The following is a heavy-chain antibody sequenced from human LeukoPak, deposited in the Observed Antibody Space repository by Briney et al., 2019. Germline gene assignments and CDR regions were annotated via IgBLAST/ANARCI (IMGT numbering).Heavy chain of an antibody. CDR3: ATDRDNSDWQKLFDS. J-gene: IGHJ4*02. CDR2: INQDATEI. V-gene: IGHV3-7*01. Sequence: GRSLRLSCAASGFTFSTYWMNCYRQAPRKWLEWVGNINQDATEINYINSGRGRLTISRDNATNSLHLQMDRHRTADTAVSYCATDRDNSDWQKLFDSWGQGTLVTVSS. D-gene: IGHD2-21*02. CDR1: GFTFSTYW.